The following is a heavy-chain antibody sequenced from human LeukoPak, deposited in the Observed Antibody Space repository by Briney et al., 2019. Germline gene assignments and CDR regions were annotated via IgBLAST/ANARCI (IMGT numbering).Heavy chain of an antibody. CDR2: MSATGSDI. CDR1: GFTFRSYG. Sequence: GGSLRLSCAASGFTFRSYGMSWVRQAPGKGLQWVSTMSATGSDIHHADSVKGRFTISRDNPKNTLYLQMNSLRAEDTAVYYCAKDLVTWASGNWYFDLWGRGTLVTVSS. CDR3: AKDLVTWASGNWYFDL. J-gene: IGHJ2*01. D-gene: IGHD2-21*02. V-gene: IGHV3-23*01.